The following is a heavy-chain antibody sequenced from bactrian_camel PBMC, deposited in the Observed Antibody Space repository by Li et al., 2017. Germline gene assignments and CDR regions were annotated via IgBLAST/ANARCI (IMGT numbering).Heavy chain of an antibody. CDR1: GFTFSSYY. J-gene: IGHJ4*01. D-gene: IGHD4*01. CDR2: IYSDGSIT. Sequence: VQLVESGGGLVQPGGSPRLSCAASGFTFSSYYMSWVRQAPGKGLEWVAGIYSDGSITYYADSVKGRFTISRDNVKNTLSLQLNDLKAEDTAMYYCTNARPFTITAPYKGQGTQVTVS. V-gene: IGHV3S5*01.